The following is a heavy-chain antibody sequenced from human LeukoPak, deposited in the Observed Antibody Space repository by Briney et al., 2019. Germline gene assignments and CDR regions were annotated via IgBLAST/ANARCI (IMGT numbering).Heavy chain of an antibody. CDR1: GFTFSNYA. D-gene: IGHD1-26*01. CDR3: AKDTRVGATRYLYYFDY. CDR2: ISYDGSNK. Sequence: GGSLRLSCAASGFTFSNYALHWVRQAPGKGLEWVAVISYDGSNKFYADSVKGRFTISRDNSKNTLYLQMNSLRAEDTAVYYCAKDTRVGATRYLYYFDYWGQGTLVTVSS. V-gene: IGHV3-30*04. J-gene: IGHJ4*02.